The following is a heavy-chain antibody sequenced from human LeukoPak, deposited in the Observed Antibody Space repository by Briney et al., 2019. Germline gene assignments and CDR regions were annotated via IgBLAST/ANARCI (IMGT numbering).Heavy chain of an antibody. V-gene: IGHV4-30-4*01. J-gene: IGHJ2*01. Sequence: SETLSLTCTVSGGSISSGDYYWSWIRQPPGKGLEWVGYIYNSGTIYYNPSLKSRLTISVDTSRNQFSLRLRSVTAADTAVYYCATAPLPATMWNWYFDLWGRGTLVTVSS. D-gene: IGHD2-2*01. CDR2: IYNSGTI. CDR1: GGSISSGDYY. CDR3: ATAPLPATMWNWYFDL.